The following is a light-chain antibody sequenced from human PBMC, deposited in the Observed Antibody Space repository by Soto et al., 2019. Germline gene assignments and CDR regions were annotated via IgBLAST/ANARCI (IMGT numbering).Light chain of an antibody. V-gene: IGKV3-15*01. CDR3: QQYNDWPRT. J-gene: IGKJ1*01. CDR1: ESVASN. CDR2: GAS. Sequence: EIVMTQSPATLSVSPGERATLSCRASESVASNLAWYQQKPGQTPRLLIYGASTRATGIPARFSGSGSVPEFTLTISGLQSEDFAVYYCQQYNDWPRTVGQGTKVAIK.